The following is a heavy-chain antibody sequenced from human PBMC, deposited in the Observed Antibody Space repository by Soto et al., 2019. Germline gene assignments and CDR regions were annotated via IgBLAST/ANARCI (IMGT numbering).Heavy chain of an antibody. D-gene: IGHD3-10*01. CDR2: MNPNSGNT. CDR1: GYTFTSYD. Sequence: ASVKVSCKASGYTFTSYDINWVRQATGQGLEWMGWMNPNSGNTGYAQKFQGRVTMTRNTSISTAYMELSSLRSEDTAVYYCARLTITMVRGVTPHNYYYYGMDVWGQGTSVTVSS. V-gene: IGHV1-8*01. J-gene: IGHJ6*02. CDR3: ARLTITMVRGVTPHNYYYYGMDV.